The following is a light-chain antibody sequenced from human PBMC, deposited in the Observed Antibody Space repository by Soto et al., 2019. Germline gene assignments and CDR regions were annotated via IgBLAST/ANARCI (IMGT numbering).Light chain of an antibody. J-gene: IGKJ5*01. CDR1: QSISSY. Sequence: IVLTQSPATLSLSPGERATLSCRASQSISSYLAWYQQKPGQAPRLLIYDASNRATGIPARFSGSGSGTDFTLIISNLEPEDFAVYYCQQRNSWPPITFGQGTRLDIK. V-gene: IGKV3-11*01. CDR3: QQRNSWPPIT. CDR2: DAS.